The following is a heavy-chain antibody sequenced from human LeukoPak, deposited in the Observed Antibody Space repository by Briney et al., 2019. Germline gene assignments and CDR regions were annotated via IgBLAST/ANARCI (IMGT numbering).Heavy chain of an antibody. CDR2: ISGSGVI. Sequence: PSETLSLTCTESGGPITTYYLSWIRQSAGMGLEWIGRISGSGVITYNPSLKSRVTLSLDTSNNHFSLKLISVTAADTAVYYCARSDGYSLVGIWGQGTMVTVSS. V-gene: IGHV4-4*07. CDR3: ARSDGYSLVGI. CDR1: GGPITTYY. D-gene: IGHD5-12*01. J-gene: IGHJ3*02.